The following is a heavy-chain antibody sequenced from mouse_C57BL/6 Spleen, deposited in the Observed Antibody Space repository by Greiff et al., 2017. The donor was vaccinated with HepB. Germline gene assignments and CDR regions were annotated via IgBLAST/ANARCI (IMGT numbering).Heavy chain of an antibody. CDR3: TGGGTTVVDYAMDY. V-gene: IGHV1-15*01. D-gene: IGHD1-1*01. J-gene: IGHJ4*01. CDR1: GYTFTDYE. CDR2: IDPETGGT. Sequence: VQLQQSGAELVRPGASVTLSCKASGYTFTDYEMHWVKQTPVHGLEWIGAIDPETGGTAYTQKFKGKAILTADKSSSTAYMELRSLTSEDSAVYYCTGGGTTVVDYAMDYWGQGTSVTVSS.